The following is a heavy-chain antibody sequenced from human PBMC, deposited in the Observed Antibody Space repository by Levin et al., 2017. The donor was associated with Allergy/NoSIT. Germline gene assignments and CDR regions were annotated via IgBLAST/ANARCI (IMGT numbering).Heavy chain of an antibody. CDR2: ISYDGSNK. Sequence: GGSLRLSCAASGFTFSSYAMHWVRQAPGKGLEWVAVISYDGSNKYYADSVKGRFTISRDNSKNTLYLQMNSLRAEDTAVYYCARSLRGRQQLVQGPDYWGQGTLVTVSS. J-gene: IGHJ4*02. D-gene: IGHD6-13*01. V-gene: IGHV3-30-3*01. CDR1: GFTFSSYA. CDR3: ARSLRGRQQLVQGPDY.